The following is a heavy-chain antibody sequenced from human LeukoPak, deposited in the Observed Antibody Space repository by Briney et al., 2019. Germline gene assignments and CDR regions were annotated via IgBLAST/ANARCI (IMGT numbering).Heavy chain of an antibody. Sequence: PSETLSLTCTVSGGSISSSRYYWGWIRQPPGKGLEWIGSIHYSGSTYYNPSLKSRVTVSVDTSENQFSLRLTSVTSADTAVYFCARGTRTGWYGDYLDPWGQGTLVLVSS. D-gene: IGHD6-19*01. CDR2: IHYSGST. V-gene: IGHV4-39*07. CDR1: GGSISSSRYY. J-gene: IGHJ5*02. CDR3: ARGTRTGWYGDYLDP.